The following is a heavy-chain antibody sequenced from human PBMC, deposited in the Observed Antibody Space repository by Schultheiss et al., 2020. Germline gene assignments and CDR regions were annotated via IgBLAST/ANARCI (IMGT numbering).Heavy chain of an antibody. CDR2: IIPIFGTA. D-gene: IGHD4/OR15-4a*01. J-gene: IGHJ4*02. V-gene: IGHV1-69*13. CDR3: ARSPRWDYGMFDY. CDR1: GGTFSSYA. Sequence: VKVSCKASGGTFSSYAINWVRQAPGQGLEWMGGIIPIFGTANYAQKFQGRVTITADESTSTAYMELSSLRSEDTAVYYCARSPRWDYGMFDYWGQGTLVTVAS.